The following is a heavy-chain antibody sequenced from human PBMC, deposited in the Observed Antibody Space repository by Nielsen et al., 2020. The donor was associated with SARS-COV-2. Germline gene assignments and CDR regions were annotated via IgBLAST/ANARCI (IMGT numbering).Heavy chain of an antibody. J-gene: IGHJ4*02. CDR2: ISSSRSYT. Sequence: GGSLRLSCAASGFTFSDYYMSWIRQAPGKGLEWVSYISSSRSYTNYADSVKGRFTISRDNAKNSLYLQMNSLRAEDTAVYYCARGGLGGWQWLVRYWGQGTLVTVSS. CDR3: ARGGLGGWQWLVRY. CDR1: GFTFSDYY. V-gene: IGHV3-11*05. D-gene: IGHD6-19*01.